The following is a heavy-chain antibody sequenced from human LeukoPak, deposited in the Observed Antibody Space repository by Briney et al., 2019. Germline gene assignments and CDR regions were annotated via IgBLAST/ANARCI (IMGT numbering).Heavy chain of an antibody. J-gene: IGHJ5*02. Sequence: SETLSLTCAVYGGSFSGYYWSWIRQPPGKGLVWIGEINHSGSTNYNPSLKSRVTISVDTSKNQFSLKLSSVTAADTAVYYCARGHRGAAAGTWAWFDPWGQGTLVTVSS. D-gene: IGHD6-13*01. CDR3: ARGHRGAAAGTWAWFDP. V-gene: IGHV4-34*01. CDR2: INHSGST. CDR1: GGSFSGYY.